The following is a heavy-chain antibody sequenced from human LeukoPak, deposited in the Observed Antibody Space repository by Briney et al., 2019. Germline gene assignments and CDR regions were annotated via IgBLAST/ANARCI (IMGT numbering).Heavy chain of an antibody. V-gene: IGHV1-69*04. J-gene: IGHJ4*02. CDR1: GGTFSSYA. CDR3: ASANGDIQRPLLDY. D-gene: IGHD5-12*01. CDR2: IIPILGIA. Sequence: SVKVSCKASGGTFSSYAISWVRQAPGQGLEWMGRIIPILGIANYAQKFQGRVTITADKSTSTAYMELSSLRSEDTAVYYCASANGDIQRPLLDYWGQGTLVTVSS.